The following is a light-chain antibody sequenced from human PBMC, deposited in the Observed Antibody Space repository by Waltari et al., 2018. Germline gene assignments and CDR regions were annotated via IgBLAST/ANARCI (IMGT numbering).Light chain of an antibody. CDR1: QSINSW. J-gene: IGKJ4*01. V-gene: IGKV1D-16*01. CDR2: KAS. Sequence: DIQMTQSPSSLSASVGDTVTITCRASQSINSWLVWYQQKPGKAPKLLIYKASSLQSGVPSRFSGSGSGTVFTLTISSLQPEDFATYSCLQYNSNPLTFGGGTKVEIK. CDR3: LQYNSNPLT.